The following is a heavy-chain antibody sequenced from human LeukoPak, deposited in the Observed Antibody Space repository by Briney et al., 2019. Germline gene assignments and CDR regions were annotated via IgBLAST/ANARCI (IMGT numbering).Heavy chain of an antibody. J-gene: IGHJ4*02. V-gene: IGHV3-30-3*01. CDR3: ARALWGVVVSAAVDY. CDR2: ISFDGDNE. D-gene: IGHD2-2*01. CDR1: GFTFSNYA. Sequence: GGSLRLSCATSGFTFSNYAIHWVRQAPGKGLEWVADISFDGDNEYYADSVRGRFMIARDNSKNTLYLQMNSLRAEDTAVYYCARALWGVVVSAAVDYWGQGTLVTVSS.